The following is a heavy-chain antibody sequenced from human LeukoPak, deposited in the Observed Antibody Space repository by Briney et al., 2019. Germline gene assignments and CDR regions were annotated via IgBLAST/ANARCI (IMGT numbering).Heavy chain of an antibody. J-gene: IGHJ4*02. CDR3: ARDRRCSDSDCTPGDDFDY. CDR1: GFTFSDSW. V-gene: IGHV3-74*01. Sequence: QPGGSLRLSCAASGFTFSDSWMHWVRQAPGKGLVWVSGIAAAVRITTYADSVRGRFTISRDNAKNTVSLQMNSLRAEDTAVYYCARDRRCSDSDCTPGDDFDYWGQGTLVTVSS. D-gene: IGHD5-12*01. CDR2: IAAAVRIT.